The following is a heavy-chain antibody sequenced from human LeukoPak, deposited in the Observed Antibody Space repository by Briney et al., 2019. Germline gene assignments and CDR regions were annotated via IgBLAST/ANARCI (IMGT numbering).Heavy chain of an antibody. CDR3: ARVLGSCSSSSCSGLDY. V-gene: IGHV5-51*01. Sequence: GESLQISCEGFGYRFITYWNGWVRQVHGKGLEWMGVIYPVASDTSYSPSFQRQFTISADKSISTAYLQSSSLKASDSAMYYCARVLGSCSSSSCSGLDYWGQGTLVTVSS. CDR2: IYPVASDT. CDR1: GYRFITYW. D-gene: IGHD2-2*01. J-gene: IGHJ4*02.